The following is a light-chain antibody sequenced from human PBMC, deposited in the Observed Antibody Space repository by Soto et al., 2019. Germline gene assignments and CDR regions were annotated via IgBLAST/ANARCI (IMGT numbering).Light chain of an antibody. Sequence: LEMTQSPATLSVSPGERATLSCRASQSVSSNLAWYQQKPGQAPRLVIYGAPSRATGIPDRFSGSGSGTDFTLTISSLEPEDFAVYYCQQYGSLITFRGGSKV. CDR3: QQYGSLIT. J-gene: IGKJ4*01. CDR1: QSVSSN. CDR2: GAP. V-gene: IGKV3-20*01.